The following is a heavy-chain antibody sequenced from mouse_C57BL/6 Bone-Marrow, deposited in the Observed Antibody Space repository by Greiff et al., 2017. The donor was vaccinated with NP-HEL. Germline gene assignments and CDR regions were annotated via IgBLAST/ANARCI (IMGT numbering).Heavy chain of an antibody. J-gene: IGHJ3*01. D-gene: IGHD1-1*01. V-gene: IGHV1-50*01. CDR1: GYTFTSYW. Sequence: VQLQQPGAELVKPGASVKLSCKASGYTFTSYWMQWVKQRPGQGLEWIGEIDPSDSYTNYNQKFKGKATLTVDTSSSTAYMQLSSLTSEDSAVYYCAREDCYGSSPWFAYWGQGTLVTVSA. CDR2: IDPSDSYT. CDR3: AREDCYGSSPWFAY.